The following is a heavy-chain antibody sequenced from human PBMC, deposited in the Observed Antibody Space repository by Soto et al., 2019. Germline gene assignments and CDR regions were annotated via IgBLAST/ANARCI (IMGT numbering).Heavy chain of an antibody. Sequence: QMHLQESGPGLVKPSETLSLTCTVSGDSFSTSNYYWGLSRPPPGKGLEWIGNIVYGGGTGVTYSNTSLKIRVIISVDTSKNQSSLTLRSITAADTSLDFCARRGGGDSLFDSWGQGKLVTVS. CDR2: IVYGGGTGVT. V-gene: IGHV4-39*01. D-gene: IGHD4-17*01. J-gene: IGHJ4*02. CDR3: ARRGGGDSLFDS. CDR1: GDSFSTSNYY.